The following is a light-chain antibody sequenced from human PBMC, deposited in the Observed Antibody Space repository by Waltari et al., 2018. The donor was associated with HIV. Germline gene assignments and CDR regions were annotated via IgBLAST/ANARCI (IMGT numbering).Light chain of an antibody. V-gene: IGLV2-23*02. CDR2: EVT. J-gene: IGLJ3*02. CDR3: SSYGRPGALM. CDR1: SGDIGTYNL. Sequence: QSALTQPASVSGSPGPSITISCTGSSGDIGTYNLVSWYQLHPGRAPKLLIYEVTERPSGISTRFSGSKSANTASLTISGLQAEDESDYYCSSYGRPGALMFGGGTKLTVL.